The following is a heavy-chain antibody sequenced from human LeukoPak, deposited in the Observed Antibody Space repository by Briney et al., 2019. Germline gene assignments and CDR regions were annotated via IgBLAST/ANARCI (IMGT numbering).Heavy chain of an antibody. V-gene: IGHV4-34*01. J-gene: IGHJ5*02. CDR2: INHSGST. CDR3: ARRERITMVRGVKLFNWFDP. Sequence: SETLSLTCAVYGGFFSGYYWSWIRQPPGKGLEWIGEINHSGSTNYNPSLKSRVTISVDTSKNQFSLKLSSVTAADTAVYYCARRERITMVRGVKLFNWFDPWGQGTLVTVSS. CDR1: GGFFSGYY. D-gene: IGHD3-10*01.